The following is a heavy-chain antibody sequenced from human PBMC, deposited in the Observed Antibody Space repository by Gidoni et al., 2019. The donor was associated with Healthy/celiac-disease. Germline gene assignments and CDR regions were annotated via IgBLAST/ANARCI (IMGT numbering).Heavy chain of an antibody. CDR2: IYSGGST. Sequence: EVQLVESGGGLIQPGGSLRLSCAASGFTVSSNYMSWVRQAPGKGLEWVAVIYSGGSTYYADSVKGRFTISRDNSKNTLYLQMNSLRAEDTAVYYCARGSAWNYDGFDYWGQGTLVTVSS. J-gene: IGHJ4*02. CDR3: ARGSAWNYDGFDY. V-gene: IGHV3-53*01. CDR1: GFTVSSNY. D-gene: IGHD1-7*01.